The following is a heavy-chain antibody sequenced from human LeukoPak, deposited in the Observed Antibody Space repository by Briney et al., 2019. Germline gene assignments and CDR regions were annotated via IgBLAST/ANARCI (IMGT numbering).Heavy chain of an antibody. CDR2: ISAYNGNT. V-gene: IGHV1-18*01. J-gene: IGHJ4*02. CDR3: ARSQNYYGSGDY. CDR1: GYTFTSYG. Sequence: ASVKVSCTASGYTFTSYGISWVRQAPGQGLEWMGWISAYNGNTNYAQKLQGRVTMTTDTSTSTAYMELRSLRSDDTAVYYCARSQNYYGSGDYWSPGTLVTVSS. D-gene: IGHD3-10*01.